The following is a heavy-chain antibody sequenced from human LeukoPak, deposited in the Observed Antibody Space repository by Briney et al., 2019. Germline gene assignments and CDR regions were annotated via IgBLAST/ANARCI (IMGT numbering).Heavy chain of an antibody. CDR1: GYSFTSYW. CDR2: IYPDDSNT. J-gene: IGHJ6*03. V-gene: IGHV5-51*01. CDR3: ARQGAAGKYYYYYMDV. Sequence: GESLKISCKGSGYSFTSYWIGWVRQMPGQGLEWMGIIYPDDSNTIYGPSFQGQVTISADKSIDTAYLEWSSLKASDTAIYYCARQGAAGKYYYYYMDVWGKGTTVTVSS. D-gene: IGHD6-13*01.